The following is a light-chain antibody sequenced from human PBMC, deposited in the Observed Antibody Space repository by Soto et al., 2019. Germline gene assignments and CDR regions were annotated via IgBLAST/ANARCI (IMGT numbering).Light chain of an antibody. V-gene: IGKV3-20*01. CDR3: QQYGSSPRT. J-gene: IGKJ1*01. CDR1: QSVRSNY. Sequence: EIVLTHSPGPLSLSPGERATLACRASQSVRSNYLAWYQQKPGQAPRLLIYGASSRATGIPDRFSGSGSGTDFTLTISRLEPEDFAVYYCQQYGSSPRTFGQGTKVDI. CDR2: GAS.